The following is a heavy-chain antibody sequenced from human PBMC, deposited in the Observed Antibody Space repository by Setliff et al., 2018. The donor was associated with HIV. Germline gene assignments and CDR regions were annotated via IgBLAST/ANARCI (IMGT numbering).Heavy chain of an antibody. CDR1: GFTFSTSA. CDR2: ISYDGNIK. Sequence: GGSLRLSCAASGFTFSTSAMHWVRQAPGKGLEWAAVISYDGNIKYYADSVKGRFTISRDNSKTTLYVQMNSPRAEDTAVYYCARDPTYYFDSSGPYDAFDIWGQGTMVTVSS. D-gene: IGHD3-22*01. J-gene: IGHJ3*02. V-gene: IGHV3-30*04. CDR3: ARDPTYYFDSSGPYDAFDI.